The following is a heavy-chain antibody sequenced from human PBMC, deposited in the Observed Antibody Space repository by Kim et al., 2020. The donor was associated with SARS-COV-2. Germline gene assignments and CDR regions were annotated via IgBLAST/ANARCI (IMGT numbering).Heavy chain of an antibody. CDR3: ARRRSSSGAFDI. J-gene: IGHJ3*02. V-gene: IGHV6-1*01. Sequence: DYPVSVKSRITINPDTSKNQFSLQLNSVTPEDTAVYYCARRRSSSGAFDIWGQGTMVPVSS. D-gene: IGHD6-13*01.